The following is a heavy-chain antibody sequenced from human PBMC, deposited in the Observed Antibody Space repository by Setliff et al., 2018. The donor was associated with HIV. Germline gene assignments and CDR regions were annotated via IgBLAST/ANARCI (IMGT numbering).Heavy chain of an antibody. J-gene: IGHJ4*02. Sequence: SETLSLTCTVSGGSISSGYYWGWIRQPPGKGLEWIGSIYHSGSTYYNPSLKSRVTISVDTSKNQFSLKLSSVTAADSAVYYCASSVGFRDFWGQGTPVTVSS. D-gene: IGHD3-10*01. CDR3: ASSVGFRDF. V-gene: IGHV4-38-2*02. CDR1: GGSISSGYY. CDR2: IYHSGST.